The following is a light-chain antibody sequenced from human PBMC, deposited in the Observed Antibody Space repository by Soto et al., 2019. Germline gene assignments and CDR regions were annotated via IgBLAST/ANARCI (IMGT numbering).Light chain of an antibody. CDR1: QSVSSY. CDR2: DAS. CDR3: QQRTNWPPTLT. J-gene: IGKJ4*01. Sequence: EIVLTQSPATLSLSPGERATLSCRASQSVSSYLAWYQQKPGQAPRLLIYDASNRATGIPARFSGSGSGTAFPPTITSLEPEVFAVYYCQQRTNWPPTLTFGGGTKVEIK. V-gene: IGKV3-11*01.